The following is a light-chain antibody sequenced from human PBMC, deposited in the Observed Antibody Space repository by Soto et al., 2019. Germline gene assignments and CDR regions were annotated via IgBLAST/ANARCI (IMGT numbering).Light chain of an antibody. Sequence: DIQMTQSPSSLSVSVGDRVTITCRASQSIGGFLNWYQQKLGKAPKLLIYAASSLQSGVPSRFSGSGSGTDFTLTISSLQPEDFATYYCQQYKDYTWTFGQGTKVDIK. V-gene: IGKV1-39*01. J-gene: IGKJ1*01. CDR2: AAS. CDR1: QSIGGF. CDR3: QQYKDYTWT.